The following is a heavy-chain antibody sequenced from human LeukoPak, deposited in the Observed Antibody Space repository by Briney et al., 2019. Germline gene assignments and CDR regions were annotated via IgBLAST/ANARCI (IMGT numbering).Heavy chain of an antibody. CDR3: ARRGSSGWSRGPYFDY. CDR1: GCSFTSYW. Sequence: GEALKISCKGSGCSFTSYWIGWVRQMPGEGLEWMGIIYPGDSDTRYSPSFQGQVTISADKSISTAYLQWSSLKASDTAIYYCARRGSSGWSRGPYFDYWGQGTLVTVSS. D-gene: IGHD6-19*01. J-gene: IGHJ4*02. V-gene: IGHV5-51*01. CDR2: IYPGDSDT.